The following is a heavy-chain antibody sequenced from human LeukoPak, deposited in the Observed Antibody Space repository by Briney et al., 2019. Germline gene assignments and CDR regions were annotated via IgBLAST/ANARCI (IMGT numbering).Heavy chain of an antibody. CDR2: ISGSGGST. V-gene: IGHV3-23*01. D-gene: IGHD2-15*01. CDR1: GFTFSSYA. J-gene: IGHJ4*02. Sequence: GGSLRLSCAASGFTFSSYAMSWARQAPGKGLEWVSAISGSGGSTYYADSVKGRFTISRDNSKNTLYLQMNSLRAEDTAVYYCAKDGSDCSGGSCYHYFDHWGQGTLVTVSS. CDR3: AKDGSDCSGGSCYHYFDH.